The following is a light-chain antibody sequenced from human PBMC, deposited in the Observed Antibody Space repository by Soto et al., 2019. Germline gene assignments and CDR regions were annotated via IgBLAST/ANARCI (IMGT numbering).Light chain of an antibody. J-gene: IGKJ1*01. CDR3: QQYGSSRT. V-gene: IGKV3-20*01. CDR2: GAS. Sequence: LNQSPGTLSLTPGERATLTCRASQSVSSSYLAWYQQKPGQAPRLLIYGASSRATGIPDRFSGSGSGTDFTLTISRLEPEDFAVYYCQQYGSSRTFAQGTKVDI. CDR1: QSVSSSY.